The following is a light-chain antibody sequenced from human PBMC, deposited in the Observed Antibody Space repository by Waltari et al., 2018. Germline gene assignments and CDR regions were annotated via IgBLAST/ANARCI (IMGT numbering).Light chain of an antibody. J-gene: IGKJ1*01. CDR1: QSVSRS. CDR3: QHYVRLPVS. V-gene: IGKV3-20*01. CDR2: GAS. Sequence: IESTQAPGTLSSSPKHTATLSGRASQSVSRSLAWHQQKPGQAPRLLIYGASSRATGVPDRFSGSGSGTDFSLTISRLEPEDFAVYYCQHYVRLPVSFGQGTKVEIK.